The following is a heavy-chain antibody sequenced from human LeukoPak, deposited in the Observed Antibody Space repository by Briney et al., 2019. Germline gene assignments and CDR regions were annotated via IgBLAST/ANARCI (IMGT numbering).Heavy chain of an antibody. CDR1: GFTVSDNY. D-gene: IGHD6-13*01. CDR3: AGDAPQVPAAGVLAS. Sequence: PGGSLRLSCAASGFTVSDNYMSWVRQAPGRRLEWVSVMYSRGDTYYAKSVKGRFTFSRDISKNTLYLQMNGLRTEDTAMYYCAGDAPQVPAAGVLASWGQGTLVIVSS. V-gene: IGHV3-53*01. CDR2: MYSRGDT. J-gene: IGHJ5*02.